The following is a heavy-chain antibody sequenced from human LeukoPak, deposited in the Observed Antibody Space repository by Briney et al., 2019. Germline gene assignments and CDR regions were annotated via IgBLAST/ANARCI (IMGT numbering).Heavy chain of an antibody. J-gene: IGHJ4*02. D-gene: IGHD5-18*01. CDR2: VCSSSSYI. CDR3: ARDRRGLGEVQLWLSGDYFDY. CDR1: GFTFSTYA. V-gene: IGHV3-21*01. Sequence: WGSLRLSCAASGFTFSTYAMTWVRQAPGKGLEWVSSVCSSSSYIYYADSVKGRFTISRDNAKNSLYLQMNSLRVEDTAVYYCARDRRGLGEVQLWLSGDYFDYWGQGTLVTVSS.